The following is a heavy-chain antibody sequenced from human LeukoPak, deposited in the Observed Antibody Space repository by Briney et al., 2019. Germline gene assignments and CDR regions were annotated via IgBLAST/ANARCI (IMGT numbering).Heavy chain of an antibody. D-gene: IGHD3-22*01. V-gene: IGHV3-7*01. CDR2: IKQDGSEK. Sequence: GGSLRLSCAASGFTFSSYWMSWVRQAPGKGLEWVANIKQDGSEKYYVDSVKGRFTISRDNAKNSLYLQMNSLRAEDTAVYYCARDTGPYYYDSSGYLGHAFDIWGQGTMVTVSS. J-gene: IGHJ3*02. CDR3: ARDTGPYYYDSSGYLGHAFDI. CDR1: GFTFSSYW.